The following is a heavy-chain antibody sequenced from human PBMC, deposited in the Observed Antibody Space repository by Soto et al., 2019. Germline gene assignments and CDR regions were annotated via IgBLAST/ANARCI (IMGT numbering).Heavy chain of an antibody. CDR1: GFTFYNYG. Sequence: QVQLVESGGGVVQPGRSLRLSCVASGFTFYNYGMHWVRQAPGKGLEWVAAIWPDGDIEHYPDSVKGRFTISRDNSRNTLYLQMNSLRAEDTAMYYCAKVGIVATTQMGWFDPWGQGTLVIVSS. CDR3: AKVGIVATTQMGWFDP. D-gene: IGHD1-26*01. CDR2: IWPDGDIE. J-gene: IGHJ5*02. V-gene: IGHV3-33*06.